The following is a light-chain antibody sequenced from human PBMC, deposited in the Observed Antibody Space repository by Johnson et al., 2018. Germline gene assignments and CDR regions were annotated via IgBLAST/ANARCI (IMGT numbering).Light chain of an antibody. Sequence: QSVLTQPPSVSAAPGQKVTISCSGSSSNIGNNYVSWYQQLPGTASKLLIYENNKRPSGFPDRFSGSKSGPSATLGITGLQTGDEADYYFGTWDLSRSAGKVFGTGTKVTVL. CDR1: SSNIGNNY. J-gene: IGLJ1*01. CDR3: GTWDLSRSAGKV. CDR2: ENN. V-gene: IGLV1-51*02.